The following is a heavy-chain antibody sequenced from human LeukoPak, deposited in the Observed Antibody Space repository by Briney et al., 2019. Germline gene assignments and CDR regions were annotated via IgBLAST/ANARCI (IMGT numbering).Heavy chain of an antibody. J-gene: IGHJ4*02. V-gene: IGHV3-7*01. Sequence: GGSLRLSCAASGFTFSNSWMSWVRQAPGKRLEWVANIKEDGSEKFYEDSVKGRFTISRDSARNSLYLQMNSLRADDTAVYYCARDEFWGQGTLVTVSS. CDR1: GFTFSNSW. CDR2: IKEDGSEK. CDR3: ARDEF.